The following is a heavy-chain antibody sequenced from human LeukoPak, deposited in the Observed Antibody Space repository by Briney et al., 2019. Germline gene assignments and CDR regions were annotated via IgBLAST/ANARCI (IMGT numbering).Heavy chain of an antibody. V-gene: IGHV3-23*01. CDR2: ISGKSATT. D-gene: IGHD5-18*01. Sequence: GGSLTLSCAASGFTFNNYAMSWVRQAPGKGLEWVSVISGKSATTYYADSVKGRFTTSRDNSRNTVDLHMNNLRVEDTAKYYCAMGPDTALVKNYYMDVWGTGTTVTISS. J-gene: IGHJ6*03. CDR1: GFTFNNYA. CDR3: AMGPDTALVKNYYMDV.